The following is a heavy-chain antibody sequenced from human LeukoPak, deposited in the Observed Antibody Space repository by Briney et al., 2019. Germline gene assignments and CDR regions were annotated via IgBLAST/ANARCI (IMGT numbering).Heavy chain of an antibody. J-gene: IGHJ4*02. CDR1: GYTFTGYY. CDR3: ARDLSLIRRITIFGVVIY. D-gene: IGHD3-3*01. V-gene: IGHV1-2*02. Sequence: ASVKVSCKASGYTFTGYYMHWVRQAPGQGLEWMGWINPNSGGTNYARKFQGRVTMTRDTSISTAYMELSRLRSDDTAVYYCARDLSLIRRITIFGVVIYWGQGTLVTVSS. CDR2: INPNSGGT.